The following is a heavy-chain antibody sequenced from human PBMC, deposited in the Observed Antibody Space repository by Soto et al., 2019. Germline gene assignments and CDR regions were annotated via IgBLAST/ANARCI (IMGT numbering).Heavy chain of an antibody. Sequence: QVHLVQSGAEVKKPGSSVKVSCKASGGTFSTSSINWLRQAPGQRPEWMGNILPVFGTADYAQKFRDRVTITAHQSTNTAYMELRSLFSEDAAVYYCARGHEYGGNSDAFDIWGQGTVVTVSS. D-gene: IGHD4-17*01. V-gene: IGHV1-69*15. CDR3: ARGHEYGGNSDAFDI. CDR1: GGTFSTSS. CDR2: ILPVFGTA. J-gene: IGHJ3*02.